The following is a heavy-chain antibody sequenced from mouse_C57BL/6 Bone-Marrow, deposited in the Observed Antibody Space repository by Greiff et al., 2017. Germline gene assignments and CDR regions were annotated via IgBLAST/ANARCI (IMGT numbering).Heavy chain of an antibody. V-gene: IGHV5-6*01. D-gene: IGHD2-1*01. Sequence: EVQGVESGGDLVKPGGSLKLSCAASGFTFSSYGMTWVRQTPDKRLEWVATISSGGSYTYYPDSVKGRFTISTDNAKNTLYLRMRSLKSEDTAMYYCARRKFYYARFAYWGQGTLVTVSA. CDR1: GFTFSSYG. CDR3: ARRKFYYARFAY. J-gene: IGHJ3*01. CDR2: ISSGGSYT.